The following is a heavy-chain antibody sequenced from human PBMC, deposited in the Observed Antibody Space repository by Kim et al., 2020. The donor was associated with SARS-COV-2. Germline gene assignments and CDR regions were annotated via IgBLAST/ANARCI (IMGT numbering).Heavy chain of an antibody. V-gene: IGHV3-23*01. J-gene: IGHJ4*02. Sequence: AESVKGRFTVSRDNSKNTVYLQVNSLRDEDTAIYYCAKGKDGDYYDSTGYYYWGQGTLVTVSS. D-gene: IGHD3-22*01. CDR3: AKGKDGDYYDSTGYYY.